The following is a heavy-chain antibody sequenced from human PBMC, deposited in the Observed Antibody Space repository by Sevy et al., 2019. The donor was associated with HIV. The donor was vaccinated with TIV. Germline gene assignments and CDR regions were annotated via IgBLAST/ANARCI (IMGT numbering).Heavy chain of an antibody. CDR2: ISSSSSTI. Sequence: GGSLRLSCAASGFTFSSYSMYWVRQAPGKGLEWVSYISSSSSTIYYADSVKGRFTISRDNAKNSLYLQMNSLRAEDTAVYYCARDTFVVVPAAIPYYYGMDVWGQGTTVTVSS. V-gene: IGHV3-48*01. D-gene: IGHD2-2*01. CDR1: GFTFSSYS. J-gene: IGHJ6*02. CDR3: ARDTFVVVPAAIPYYYGMDV.